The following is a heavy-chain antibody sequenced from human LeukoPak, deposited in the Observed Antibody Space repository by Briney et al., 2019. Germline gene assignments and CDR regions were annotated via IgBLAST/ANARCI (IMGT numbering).Heavy chain of an antibody. CDR3: ARGVVATTGSYYYYYMDV. J-gene: IGHJ6*03. CDR1: GYTFTSHD. CDR2: MNPNSGNT. V-gene: IGHV1-8*01. D-gene: IGHD5-12*01. Sequence: EASVKVSCKASGYTFTSHDINWVRQATGQGLEGMGWMNPNSGNTGYAQKFQGRVTMARNTSISTAYMELSSLRSDDTAVYYCARGVVATTGSYYYYYMDVWGKGTTVTISS.